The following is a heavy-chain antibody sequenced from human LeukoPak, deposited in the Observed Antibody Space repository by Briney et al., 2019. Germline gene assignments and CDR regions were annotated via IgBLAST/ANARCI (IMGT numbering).Heavy chain of an antibody. D-gene: IGHD3-10*01. CDR1: GYTFSSYG. V-gene: IGHV1-18*01. J-gene: IGHJ3*02. Sequence: ASVKVSCKASGYTFSSYGISWVRQAPGQGLEWMGWISGYNGNTNYAQKLQGRVTMTTDTSTSTVYMELRSLRSDDTAVYYCVRGDDGGSGSYYGAFDIWGQGTIVTVSS. CDR2: ISGYNGNT. CDR3: VRGDDGGSGSYYGAFDI.